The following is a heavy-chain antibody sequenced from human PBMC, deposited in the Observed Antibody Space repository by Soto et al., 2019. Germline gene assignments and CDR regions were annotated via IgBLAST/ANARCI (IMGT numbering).Heavy chain of an antibody. J-gene: IGHJ4*02. CDR1: GFTFTDFY. V-gene: IGHV3-7*03. CDR3: AGWGGHDYNY. D-gene: IGHD4-4*01. CDR2: IRPDGSET. Sequence: EVQLVQSGGGLVQPGGSLRLSCVGSGFTFTDFYMNWVRQAPGKGLEWVANIRPDGSETNYVESVKGRFTTSRDNAKNSLVLQMNSLSADDTAVYYCAGWGGHDYNYWGQGILVTVSS.